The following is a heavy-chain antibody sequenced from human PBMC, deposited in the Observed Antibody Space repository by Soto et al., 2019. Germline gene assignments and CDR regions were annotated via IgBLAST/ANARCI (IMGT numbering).Heavy chain of an antibody. CDR3: AILLVGATREEDTDY. V-gene: IGHV4-39*01. D-gene: IGHD1-26*01. CDR1: GGSISSSSYY. CDR2: IYYSGST. Sequence: SETLSLTCTVSGGSISSSSYYWGWIRQPPGKGLEWIGSIYYSGSTYYNPSLKSRVTISVDTSKNQFSLKLSSVTAADTAVYYCAILLVGATREEDTDYWGQGSLVPVSS. J-gene: IGHJ4*02.